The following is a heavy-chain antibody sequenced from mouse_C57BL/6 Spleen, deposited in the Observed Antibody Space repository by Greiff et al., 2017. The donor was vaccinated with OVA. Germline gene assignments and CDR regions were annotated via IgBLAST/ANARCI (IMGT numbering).Heavy chain of an antibody. J-gene: IGHJ4*01. D-gene: IGHD5-1-1*01. CDR3: AKYVFYAMDY. CDR1: GFTFSDYG. V-gene: IGHV5-17*01. Sequence: EVQLVESGGGLVKPGASLKLSCAASGFTFSDYGMHWVRQAPEKGLEWVAYISRGSSTIYYADTVKGRFTLSRDNAKNTLFLQLTRLRSEDTAMYYGAKYVFYAMDYWGQGTSVTVSS. CDR2: ISRGSSTI.